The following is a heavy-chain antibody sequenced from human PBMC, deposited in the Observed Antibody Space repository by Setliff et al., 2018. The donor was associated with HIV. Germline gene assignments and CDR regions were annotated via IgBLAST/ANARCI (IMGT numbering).Heavy chain of an antibody. D-gene: IGHD3-10*01. J-gene: IGHJ5*02. Sequence: PSETLSLTCTVSGGSMKNFYWSWIRQVPGGRLQWIGHIHYSGIVNYSPSLGSRLTISAQTSRNQFSLTLKSVTTADTALYFCARVAKDSSFFSSSGPTYFDPWGHGILVTVSS. V-gene: IGHV4-59*01. CDR1: GGSMKNFY. CDR3: ARVAKDSSFFSSSGPTYFDP. CDR2: IHYSGIV.